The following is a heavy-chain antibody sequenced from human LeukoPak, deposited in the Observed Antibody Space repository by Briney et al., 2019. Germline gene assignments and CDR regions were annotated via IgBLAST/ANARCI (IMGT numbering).Heavy chain of an antibody. Sequence: GGSLRLSCAASGFTFSSYAMNWVRQAQGKGLEWVSRISGSGGGTYYADSVKGRFTISRDNSKNTLYLQMNSLRVEDTAVYYCAKGQAAAGTSSWFDPWGQGTLLTVSS. CDR2: ISGSGGGT. CDR3: AKGQAAAGTSSWFDP. CDR1: GFTFSSYA. D-gene: IGHD6-13*01. V-gene: IGHV3-23*01. J-gene: IGHJ5*02.